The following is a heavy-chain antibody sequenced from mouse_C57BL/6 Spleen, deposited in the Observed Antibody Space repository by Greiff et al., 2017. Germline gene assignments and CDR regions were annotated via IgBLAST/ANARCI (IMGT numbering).Heavy chain of an antibody. CDR1: GFNIKDDY. CDR2: IDPENGDT. CDR3: TLDGYQSSVDY. D-gene: IGHD2-3*01. J-gene: IGHJ2*01. V-gene: IGHV14-4*01. Sequence: EVKLVESGAELVRPGASVKLSCTASGFNIKDDYMHWVKQRPEQGLEWIGWIDPENGDTEYASKFQGKATITADTSSNTAYLQLSSLTSEDTAVYYCTLDGYQSSVDYWGQGTTLTVSS.